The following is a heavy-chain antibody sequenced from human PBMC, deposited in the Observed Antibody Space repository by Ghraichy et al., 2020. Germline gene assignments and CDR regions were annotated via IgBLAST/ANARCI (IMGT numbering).Heavy chain of an antibody. CDR3: ARERHDYRYYYYGMDV. V-gene: IGHV3-7*01. CDR1: GFTFSSYW. D-gene: IGHD4-11*01. Sequence: LSLTCAASGFTFSSYWMSWVRQAPGKGLEWVANIKQDGSEKYYVDSVKGRFTISRDNAKNSLYLQMNSLRAEDTAVYYCARERHDYRYYYYGMDVWGQGTTVTVSS. CDR2: IKQDGSEK. J-gene: IGHJ6*02.